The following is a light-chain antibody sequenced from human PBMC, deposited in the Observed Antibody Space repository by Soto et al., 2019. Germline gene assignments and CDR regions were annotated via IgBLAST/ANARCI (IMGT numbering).Light chain of an antibody. CDR3: QQYNSYRWT. J-gene: IGKJ1*01. CDR2: KAS. V-gene: IGKV1-5*03. Sequence: QMTQSPSTLSASIGDRVTITCRASQSISSWLAWYQQKPGKAPKLLIYKASSLDSGVPSRFSGSGSGTEFTLTISSLQPDDFPTYYCQQYNSYRWTFGQGTQVDI. CDR1: QSISSW.